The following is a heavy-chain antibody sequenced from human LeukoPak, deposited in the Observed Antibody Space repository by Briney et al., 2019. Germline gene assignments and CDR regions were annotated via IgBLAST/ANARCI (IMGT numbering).Heavy chain of an antibody. CDR1: GFTFSSYW. CDR3: AKDYRLGDGYNYVDDAFDI. CDR2: INSDGSST. D-gene: IGHD5-24*01. V-gene: IGHV3-74*01. Sequence: GGSLRLSCAAAGFTFSSYWMHWVRQAPGKGLVWVSRINSDGSSTSYADSVKGRFTISRDNAKNTLYLQMNSLRAEDTAVYYCAKDYRLGDGYNYVDDAFDIWGQGTMVTVSS. J-gene: IGHJ3*02.